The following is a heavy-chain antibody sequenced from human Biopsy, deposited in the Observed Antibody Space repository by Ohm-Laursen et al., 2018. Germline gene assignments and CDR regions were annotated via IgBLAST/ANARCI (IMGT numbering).Heavy chain of an antibody. Sequence: SLRLSCAASRFTFNNYAMHWVRQAPGKGLEWVSTISANGVTTFYADSVKGRFTISRDGSSDTLYLQMHSLRADDTAPYYCAKGGYCSATSCNMDVDYWGQGALVTVSS. J-gene: IGHJ4*02. D-gene: IGHD2-2*02. V-gene: IGHV3-23*01. CDR3: AKGGYCSATSCNMDVDY. CDR1: RFTFNNYA. CDR2: ISANGVTT.